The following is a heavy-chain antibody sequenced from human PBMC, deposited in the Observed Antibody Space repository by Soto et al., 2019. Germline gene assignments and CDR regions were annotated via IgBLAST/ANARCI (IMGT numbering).Heavy chain of an antibody. CDR3: ARHYCSSTSCYPVYYYYYGMDV. CDR1: GYSFTSYW. V-gene: IGHV5-51*01. J-gene: IGHJ6*02. D-gene: IGHD2-2*01. Sequence: ESLKISCKGSGYSFTSYWIGWVRQMPGKGLEWMGIIYPGDSDTRYSPSFQGQVTISADKSISTAYLQWGSLKASDTAMYYCARHYCSSTSCYPVYYYYYGMDVWGQGTTVTVSS. CDR2: IYPGDSDT.